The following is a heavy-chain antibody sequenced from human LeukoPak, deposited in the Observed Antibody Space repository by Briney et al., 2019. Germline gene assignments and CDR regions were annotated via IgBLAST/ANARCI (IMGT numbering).Heavy chain of an antibody. Sequence: GGSLRLSCAASGFTFSSYAMSWVRQAPGKGLEWVSLISGDGGSTYYADSVKGRFTISRDNSKNSLYLQMNSLRTEDTALYYCAKVSRYCSSTSCRGSAFDIWGQGTMVTVSS. V-gene: IGHV3-43*02. CDR1: GFTFSSYA. J-gene: IGHJ3*02. CDR2: ISGDGGST. CDR3: AKVSRYCSSTSCRGSAFDI. D-gene: IGHD2-2*01.